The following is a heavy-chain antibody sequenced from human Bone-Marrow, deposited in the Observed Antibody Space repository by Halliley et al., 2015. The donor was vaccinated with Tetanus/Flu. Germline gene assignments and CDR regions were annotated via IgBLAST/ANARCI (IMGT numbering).Heavy chain of an antibody. Sequence: SLRLSCAASGFTFSDYYMSWICQAPGKGLEWISHISSSDTKDYADSVRGRFAISWDNAKNSLYLQMNSLRVEDTAVYYCARDHGWDHYYWGQGTLVTVSS. CDR2: ISSSDTK. V-gene: IGHV3-11*01. CDR1: GFTFSDYY. D-gene: IGHD6-19*01. J-gene: IGHJ4*02. CDR3: ARDHGWDHYY.